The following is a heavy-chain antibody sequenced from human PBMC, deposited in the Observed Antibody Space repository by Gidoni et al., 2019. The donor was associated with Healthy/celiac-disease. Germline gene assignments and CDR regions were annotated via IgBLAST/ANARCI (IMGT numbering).Heavy chain of an antibody. CDR2: ISYDGSNK. J-gene: IGHJ4*02. Sequence: YAMHWFRQAPGKGLEWVAVISYDGSNKYYADSVKGRFTISRDNSKNTLYLQMNSLRAEDTAVYYCARVALRYCSGGSCKSLDYWGQGTLVTVSS. D-gene: IGHD2-15*01. CDR3: ARVALRYCSGGSCKSLDY. CDR1: YA. V-gene: IGHV3-30-3*01.